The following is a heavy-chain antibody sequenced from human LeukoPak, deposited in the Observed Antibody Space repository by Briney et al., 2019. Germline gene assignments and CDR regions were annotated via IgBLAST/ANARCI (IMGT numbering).Heavy chain of an antibody. J-gene: IGHJ4*02. CDR2: LSYDGSKK. D-gene: IGHD2-2*01. CDR1: GFTFSSYA. Sequence: GGSLRLSCAASGFTFSSYAMHWVRQAPGKGLEWVAVLSYDGSKKYYVDSVKGRFTISRDNSKNTLFLQMDSLRAEDTAVYYCARDLSAVRPAAATDSDNWGQGSLVTVSS. CDR3: ARDLSAVRPAAATDSDN. V-gene: IGHV3-30*04.